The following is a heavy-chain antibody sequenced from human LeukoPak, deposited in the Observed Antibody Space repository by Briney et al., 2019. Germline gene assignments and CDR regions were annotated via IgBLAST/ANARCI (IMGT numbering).Heavy chain of an antibody. CDR2: ISGSGGST. CDR3: AKGIRFLEWLQATYYYYYYMDV. D-gene: IGHD3-3*01. J-gene: IGHJ6*03. V-gene: IGHV3-23*01. CDR1: GFTFSSYA. Sequence: GGSLRLSCAASGFTFSSYAMSWVLQAPGKGLEWVSAISGSGGSTYYADSVKGRFTISRDNSKNTLYLQMNSLRAEDTAVYYCAKGIRFLEWLQATYYYYYYMDVWGKGTTVTVSS.